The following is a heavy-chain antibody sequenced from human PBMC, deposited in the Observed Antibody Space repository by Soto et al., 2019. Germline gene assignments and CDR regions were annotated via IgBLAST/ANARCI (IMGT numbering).Heavy chain of an antibody. J-gene: IGHJ4*02. V-gene: IGHV3-30-3*01. CDR1: GFTFSSYA. CDR3: ARESRSSDFDY. D-gene: IGHD3-16*02. CDR2: ISYDGSNK. Sequence: GGSLRLSCAASGFTFSSYAMHWVRQAPGKGLEWVAVISYDGSNKYYADSVKGRFTISRDNSKNTLYLQMNSLRAEDTAVYYCARESRSSDFDYWGQGTLVTVSS.